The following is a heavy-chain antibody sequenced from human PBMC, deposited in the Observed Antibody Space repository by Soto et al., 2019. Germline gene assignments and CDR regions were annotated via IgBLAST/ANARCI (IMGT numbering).Heavy chain of an antibody. D-gene: IGHD2-21*01. Sequence: SETLSLTCTVSGGSISTGGWYLIWIRQHPGRGLELIGYIYYSGTTNYNPSLESRLTVSLDTSKNQFSLKLFSVTAADTAVYYCARETVRGKDSEAFDIWGQGTMVTVSS. V-gene: IGHV4-31*03. CDR1: GGSISTGGWY. CDR3: ARETVRGKDSEAFDI. CDR2: IYYSGTT. J-gene: IGHJ3*02.